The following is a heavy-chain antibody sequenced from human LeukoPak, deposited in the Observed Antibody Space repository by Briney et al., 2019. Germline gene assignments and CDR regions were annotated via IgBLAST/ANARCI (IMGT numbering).Heavy chain of an antibody. J-gene: IGHJ4*02. V-gene: IGHV4-59*01. CDR2: IYYSGST. CDR1: GGSISSYY. CDR3: ARGLGYYDSSGYSVFDY. Sequence: PETLSLTCTVSGGSISSYYWSCVSQPPRKRLEWIGYIYYSGSTNYNPSLKSRVTISVDTSKNQFSLKLSSVTAADTAVYYCARGLGYYDSSGYSVFDYWGQGTLVTVSS. D-gene: IGHD3-22*01.